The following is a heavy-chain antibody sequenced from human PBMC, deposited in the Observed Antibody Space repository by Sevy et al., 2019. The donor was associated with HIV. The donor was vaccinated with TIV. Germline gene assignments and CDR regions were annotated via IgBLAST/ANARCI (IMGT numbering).Heavy chain of an antibody. V-gene: IGHV3-21*01. J-gene: IGHJ5*02. Sequence: GGSLRLSCEASGFTLRNYEMNWVRQAPGKGLEWVSSISGLSNYIYYADSVKGRFTISRDNAKNSLYLQMNSLRPEDTAVYYCARDRCTITSCHEGNWFDPWGQGTLVTVSS. CDR2: ISGLSNYI. CDR1: GFTLRNYE. D-gene: IGHD2-2*01. CDR3: ARDRCTITSCHEGNWFDP.